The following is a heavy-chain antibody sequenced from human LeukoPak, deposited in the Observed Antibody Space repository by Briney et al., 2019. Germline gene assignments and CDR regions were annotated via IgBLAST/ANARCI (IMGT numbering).Heavy chain of an antibody. CDR2: ISSSSSYI. J-gene: IGHJ4*02. CDR1: GFTFSSYS. D-gene: IGHD1-26*01. V-gene: IGHV3-21*01. CDR3: ARHLRSFKRTFDY. Sequence: PGGSLRLSCAASGFTFSSYSMNWVRQAPGKGLEWVSSISSSSSYIYYADSVKGRFTISRDNAKNSLYLQMNSLRAEDTAVYYCARHLRSFKRTFDYWGQGTLVTVSS.